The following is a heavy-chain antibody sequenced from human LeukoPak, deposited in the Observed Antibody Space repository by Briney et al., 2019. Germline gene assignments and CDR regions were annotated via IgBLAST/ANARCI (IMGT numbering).Heavy chain of an antibody. V-gene: IGHV4-38-2*02. Sequence: SETLSLTCTVSGYSISSGYYWGWIRQPPGKWLEWIESIYHSGGAYYNPPLKSRVTISVDTTKNQFSLKLSSVTAADTAVYYCARDIVVVPAAPEAFDIWGQGTMVTVSS. CDR2: IYHSGGA. CDR3: ARDIVVVPAAPEAFDI. J-gene: IGHJ3*02. D-gene: IGHD2-2*01. CDR1: GYSISSGYY.